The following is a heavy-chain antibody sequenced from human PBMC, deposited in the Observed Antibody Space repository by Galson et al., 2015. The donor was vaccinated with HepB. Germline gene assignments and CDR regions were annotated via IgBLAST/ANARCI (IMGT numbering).Heavy chain of an antibody. D-gene: IGHD1-26*01. V-gene: IGHV3-23*01. CDR3: AKGGYGSYWHVFHS. Sequence: SLRLSCAASGFTFNNYAMTWVRQAPGTGLKWVSSLSGSGGSTFYTNSVKGRFIISRDNSQNMLFLQLNSLRAEDTAVYYCAKGGYGSYWHVFHSWGQGTVVTVSS. J-gene: IGHJ3*02. CDR1: GFTFNNYA. CDR2: LSGSGGST.